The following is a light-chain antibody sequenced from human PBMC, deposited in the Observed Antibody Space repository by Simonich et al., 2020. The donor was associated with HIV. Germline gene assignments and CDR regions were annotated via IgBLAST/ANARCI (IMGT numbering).Light chain of an antibody. CDR2: DVS. Sequence: QSALTQPASVSGSTGQSITISCTGTSSDVGGYNYVSWYQPHPGKAPKLMIYDVSNRPSGVSNRFSGSKSGNTASLTISGLQAEDDADYYCSSYTSSSTLVFGGGTKLTVL. V-gene: IGLV2-14*03. J-gene: IGLJ3*02. CDR3: SSYTSSSTLV. CDR1: SSDVGGYNY.